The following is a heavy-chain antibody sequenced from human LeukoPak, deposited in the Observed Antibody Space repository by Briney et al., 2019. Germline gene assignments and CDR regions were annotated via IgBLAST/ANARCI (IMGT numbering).Heavy chain of an antibody. CDR1: GFTFSVSA. CDR2: IRNKANNYAT. CDR3: AKDFTVTQPHYYYGMDV. D-gene: IGHD1-14*01. J-gene: IGHJ6*02. V-gene: IGHV3-73*01. Sequence: PGGSLRLSCAASGFTFSVSAMYWVRQASGKGLEWVGRIRNKANNYATAYAASLKGRFTISRDDSKNTAYLQMNSLETEDTAMYYCAKDFTVTQPHYYYGMDVWGQGTTVSVSS.